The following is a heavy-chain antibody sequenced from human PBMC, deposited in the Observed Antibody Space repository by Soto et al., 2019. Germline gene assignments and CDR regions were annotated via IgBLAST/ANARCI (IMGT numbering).Heavy chain of an antibody. CDR3: ARGYDSLLH. CDR2: IYTGGGT. J-gene: IGHJ4*02. Sequence: PSETLSLTCTVSGGSISGYFWNWLRQPAGKGLEWIGRIYTGGGTNYNPSLQSRVTMSTDTSKSQLSLKVNSVTAADTAVYYCARGYDSLLHWGQGTLVTVS. D-gene: IGHD3-16*01. CDR1: GGSISGYF. V-gene: IGHV4-4*07.